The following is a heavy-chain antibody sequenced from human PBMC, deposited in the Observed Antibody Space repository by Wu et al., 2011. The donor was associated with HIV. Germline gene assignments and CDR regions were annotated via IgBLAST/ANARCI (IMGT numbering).Heavy chain of an antibody. Sequence: QVQLVQSGTEVKEPGASVKVSCKASGYTFIGQYIHWLRQAPGQGLEWMGRILPKFGSPKYAQKFQGRVTITADKSTSTAYMELSSLRSEDTAIYYCARDLGGDEDHWGQGTLVTVSS. CDR3: ARDLGGDEDH. CDR1: GYTFIGQY. CDR2: ILPKFGSP. V-gene: IGHV1-69*06. D-gene: IGHD2-21*01. J-gene: IGHJ4*02.